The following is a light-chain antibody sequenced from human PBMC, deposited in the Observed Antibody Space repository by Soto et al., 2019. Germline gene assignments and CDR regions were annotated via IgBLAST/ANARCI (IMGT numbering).Light chain of an antibody. CDR2: GAS. J-gene: IGKJ5*01. CDR3: QQLNAYPLT. Sequence: DIQITQSPASLSSSLLDIVTITCRASQGISSYLAWFQQKPGRAPNLLIYGASTLQSGVPSRFSGSGSGTDFTLTISNLQPEDFATYYCQQLNAYPLTFGQGTRLEIK. CDR1: QGISSY. V-gene: IGKV1-9*01.